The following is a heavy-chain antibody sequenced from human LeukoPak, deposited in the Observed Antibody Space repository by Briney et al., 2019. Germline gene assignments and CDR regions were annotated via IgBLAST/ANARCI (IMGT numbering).Heavy chain of an antibody. CDR1: GFTFSTYS. J-gene: IGHJ4*02. CDR3: ARDGSAVNTIFGVVIIPNNFDY. Sequence: VGSLRLSYAASGFTFSTYSMIWVRQPPGEGREWVSSISSSSSYIYYAASVKGRFTSSRDNAKNSLYLQMNSLRAEETAVYYWARDGSAVNTIFGVVIIPNNFDYWGQGTLVTVSS. V-gene: IGHV3-21*01. D-gene: IGHD3-3*01. CDR2: ISSSSSYI.